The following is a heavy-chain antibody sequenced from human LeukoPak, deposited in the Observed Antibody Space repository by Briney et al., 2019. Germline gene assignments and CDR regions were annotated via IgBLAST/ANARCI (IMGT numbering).Heavy chain of an antibody. Sequence: GGSLRLSCAASGFTFSSYTMHWIRQAPGKGLEWVSSISGSNSYIFYADSVKGRFTVSRDNAKDSLYLQMNSLRAEDTAVYHCARALTTLTYEGYWGQGTLVTASS. CDR1: GFTFSSYT. CDR3: ARALTTLTYEGY. D-gene: IGHD1-1*01. J-gene: IGHJ4*02. CDR2: ISGSNSYI. V-gene: IGHV3-21*01.